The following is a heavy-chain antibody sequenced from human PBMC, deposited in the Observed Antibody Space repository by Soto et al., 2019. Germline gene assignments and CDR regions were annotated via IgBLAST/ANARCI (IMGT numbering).Heavy chain of an antibody. D-gene: IGHD5-18*01. CDR1: GFTFSSYG. CDR2: ISYDGSNK. Sequence: QVQLVESGAGVVRPGRSLRLSCAASGFTFSSYGMHWVRQAPGKGLEWVAVISYDGSNKYYADSVKGRFTISRDNSKNTLYLQMNSLRAEDTAVYYCAKDLTDTAMVTGSAFDYWGQGTLVTVSS. J-gene: IGHJ4*02. CDR3: AKDLTDTAMVTGSAFDY. V-gene: IGHV3-30*18.